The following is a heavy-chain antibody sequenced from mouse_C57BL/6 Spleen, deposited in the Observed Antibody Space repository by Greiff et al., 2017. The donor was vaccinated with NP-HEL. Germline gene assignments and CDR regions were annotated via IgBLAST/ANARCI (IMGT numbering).Heavy chain of an antibody. CDR2: FHPYNDDT. D-gene: IGHD1-1*01. CDR3: ARRTYYYGSSSYYYAMDY. J-gene: IGHJ4*01. V-gene: IGHV1-47*01. CDR1: GYTFTTYP. Sequence: VQLQESGAELVKPGASVKMSCKASGYTFTTYPIEWMKQNHGKSLEWIGNFHPYNDDTKYNEKFKGKATLTVEKSSSTVYLELSRLTSDDSAVYYCARRTYYYGSSSYYYAMDYWGQGTSVTVSS.